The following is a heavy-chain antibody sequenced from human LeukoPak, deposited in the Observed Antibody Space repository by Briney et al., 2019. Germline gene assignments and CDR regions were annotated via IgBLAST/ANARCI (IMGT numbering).Heavy chain of an antibody. D-gene: IGHD5-18*01. V-gene: IGHV3-23*01. CDR1: GFTFSSYA. CDR2: ISGSGGST. J-gene: IGHJ6*02. CDR3: AKETGLGTAMVTYYYYGMDV. Sequence: GGSLRLSCAASGFTFSSYAMSWVRQAPGRGLEWVSAISGSGGSTYYADSVKGRFTISRDNSKNTLHLQMNSLRAEDTAVYYCAKETGLGTAMVTYYYYGMDVWGQGTTVTVSS.